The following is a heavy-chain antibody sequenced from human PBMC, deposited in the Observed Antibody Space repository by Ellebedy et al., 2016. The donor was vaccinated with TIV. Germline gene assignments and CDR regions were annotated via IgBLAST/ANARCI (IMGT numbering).Heavy chain of an antibody. CDR1: GFTFSSYS. CDR3: ATESDVYHRQALDC. D-gene: IGHD5/OR15-5a*01. CDR2: ISSSSSTI. J-gene: IGHJ4*02. V-gene: IGHV3-48*01. Sequence: GESLKISCAASGFTFSSYSMNWVRQAPGKGLEWVSYISSSSSTIYYADSVKGRFAISRDNSKNTLYLHMNSLRVEDTALYYCATESDVYHRQALDCWGQGTQVTVSS.